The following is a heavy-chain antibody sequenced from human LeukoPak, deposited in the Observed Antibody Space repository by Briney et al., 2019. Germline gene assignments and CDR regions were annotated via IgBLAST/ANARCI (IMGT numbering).Heavy chain of an antibody. CDR1: GYSFTNYW. J-gene: IGHJ4*02. CDR2: IYPDDSES. D-gene: IGHD3-22*01. V-gene: IGHV5-51*01. CDR3: AGSRDSSGYYYLI. Sequence: GESLKISCEASGYSFTNYWIGWVRQMPGKGPEWMGIIYPDDSESKYSPSFQGQVTISADKSISTAYLQWSSLKASDTAMYYCAGSRDSSGYYYLIWGQGTLVTVSS.